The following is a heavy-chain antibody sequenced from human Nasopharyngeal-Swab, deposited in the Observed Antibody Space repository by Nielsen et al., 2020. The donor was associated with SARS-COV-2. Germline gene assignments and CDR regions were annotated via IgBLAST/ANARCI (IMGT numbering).Heavy chain of an antibody. Sequence: WIRQPPGKGLEWVAVIWYDGSNKYYADSVKGRFTISRDNSKNTLYLQMNSLRAEDTAVYYCARGKDPGYFDYWGQGTLVTGSS. CDR2: IWYDGSNK. J-gene: IGHJ4*02. CDR3: ARGKDPGYFDY. V-gene: IGHV3-33*01.